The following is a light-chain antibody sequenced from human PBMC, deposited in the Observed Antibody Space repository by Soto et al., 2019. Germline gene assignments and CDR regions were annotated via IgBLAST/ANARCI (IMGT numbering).Light chain of an antibody. V-gene: IGLV2-14*01. Sequence: QSALTQPASVSGSPGQSITISCTGTSSDIGTYNYVSWYQHHPGKAPKLLIYEVSNRPSGVSNRFSGSKSGNTASLTISGLQAEDEADYYCSSYTSSDTLGVFGGWTQLTVL. J-gene: IGLJ3*02. CDR2: EVS. CDR3: SSYTSSDTLGV. CDR1: SSDIGTYNY.